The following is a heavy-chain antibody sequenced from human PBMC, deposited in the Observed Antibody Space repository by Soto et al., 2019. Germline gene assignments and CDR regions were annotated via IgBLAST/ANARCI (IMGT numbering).Heavy chain of an antibody. Sequence: LRLSCAASGFTFSSYGMHWVRQAPGKGLEWVAVIWYDGSNKYYADSVKGRFTISRDNSKNTLYLQMNSLRGDDTAVDYCARDNGYGGSSPGFDNWGQETLVTVSS. D-gene: IGHD2-15*01. J-gene: IGHJ4*02. CDR2: IWYDGSNK. CDR3: ARDNGYGGSSPGFDN. CDR1: GFTFSSYG. V-gene: IGHV3-33*01.